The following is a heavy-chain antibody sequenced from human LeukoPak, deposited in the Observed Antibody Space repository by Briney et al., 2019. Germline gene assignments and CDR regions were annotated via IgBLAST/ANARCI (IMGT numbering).Heavy chain of an antibody. CDR2: ISGSDDST. D-gene: IGHD4-17*01. CDR1: GFTFSSYA. J-gene: IGHJ4*02. V-gene: IGHV3-23*01. Sequence: GGSLRLSCAASGFTFSSYAMSWVRQAPGKGLEWVSLISGSDDSTYYADSVKGRFTISRDNSKNTLYLQMNSLRAEDTAVYYCAKDLRGYGTYYFDYWGQGTLVTVSS. CDR3: AKDLRGYGTYYFDY.